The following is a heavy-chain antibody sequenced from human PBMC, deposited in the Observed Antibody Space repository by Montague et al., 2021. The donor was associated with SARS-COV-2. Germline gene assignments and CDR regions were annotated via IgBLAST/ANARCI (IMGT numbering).Heavy chain of an antibody. D-gene: IGHD6-13*01. V-gene: IGHV4-34*01. CDR2: IYHSGST. CDR1: GGSFSGYY. J-gene: IGHJ6*02. Sequence: SETLSLTCAVYGGSFSGYYWSWIRQPPGKGLEWIGEIYHSGSTNYNPSLKSRVTISVDTSKNQFSLKLSSVTAADTAVYYCARGRGTALFSHVYFGMDVWGPGTTVTVSS. CDR3: ARGRGTALFSHVYFGMDV.